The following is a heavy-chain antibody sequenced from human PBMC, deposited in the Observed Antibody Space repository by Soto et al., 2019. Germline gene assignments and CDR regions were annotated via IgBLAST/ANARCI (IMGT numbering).Heavy chain of an antibody. D-gene: IGHD5-12*01. CDR2: IIPIFGTA. J-gene: IGHJ6*02. CDR3: AIDGRRWLQFRHYYYGMDV. CDR1: GGTFSSYA. V-gene: IGHV1-69*01. Sequence: QVQLVQSGAEVKKPGSSVKVSCKASGGTFSSYAISWVRQAPGQGLEWMGGIIPIFGTANYAQKFQGRVTITADESTSTAYMELSSLRSEDTAVYYCAIDGRRWLQFRHYYYGMDVWGQGTTVTVSS.